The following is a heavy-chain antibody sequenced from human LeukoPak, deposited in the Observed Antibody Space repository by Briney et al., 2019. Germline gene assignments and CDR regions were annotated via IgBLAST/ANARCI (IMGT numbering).Heavy chain of an antibody. CDR1: GFTFSSYA. CDR3: ARAAWSIAAAGDGQLDV. Sequence: PGGSLRLSCAASGFTFSSYAMHWVRQAPGKGLEYVSAISSNGGSTYYANSVKGRFTISRDNSKNTLYLQMGSLRAEDMAVYYCARAAWSIAAAGDGQLDVWGKGTTVTVSS. CDR2: ISSNGGST. D-gene: IGHD6-13*01. J-gene: IGHJ6*04. V-gene: IGHV3-64*01.